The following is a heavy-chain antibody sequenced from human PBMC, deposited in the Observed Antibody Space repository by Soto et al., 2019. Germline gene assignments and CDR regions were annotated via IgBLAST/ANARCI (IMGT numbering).Heavy chain of an antibody. CDR3: ASYRTMGC. V-gene: IGHV3-7*03. Sequence: ESGGGLVQPGGSLRLSCAASGFSLSSFWMSWVRQAPGKGLEWVASIKEDGTEKMYVDSVKGRFSISRDTAKNTLYLQMNSLRVEDAAVYYCASYRTMGCWGQGTPVTVSS. D-gene: IGHD1-26*01. J-gene: IGHJ4*02. CDR2: IKEDGTEK. CDR1: GFSLSSFW.